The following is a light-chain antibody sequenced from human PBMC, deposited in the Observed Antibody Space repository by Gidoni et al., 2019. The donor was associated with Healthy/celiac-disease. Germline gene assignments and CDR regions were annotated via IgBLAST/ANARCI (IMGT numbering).Light chain of an antibody. J-gene: IGKJ2*01. Sequence: EIVLTQSPATLSLSPGERATLSCRASQSVSSYLAWYQQKPGQAPRLLIYDASNRATGIPARFSGSGSGTDFTLTISSLEPEDFAVYYCQQRSNWPLYTFGQXTKLKIK. CDR2: DAS. V-gene: IGKV3-11*01. CDR3: QQRSNWPLYT. CDR1: QSVSSY.